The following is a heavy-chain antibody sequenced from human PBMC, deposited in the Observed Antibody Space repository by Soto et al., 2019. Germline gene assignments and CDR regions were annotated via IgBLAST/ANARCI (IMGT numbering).Heavy chain of an antibody. CDR3: ARIRAFDYGMDV. J-gene: IGHJ6*02. CDR1: GFSLSTSGMR. V-gene: IGHV2-70*04. CDR2: IDWDDDK. Sequence: ESGPTLVNPTQTLTLTCTFSGFSLSTSGMRVSWIRQPPGKALEWLARIDWDDDKFYSTSLKTRLTISKDTSKNQVVLTMTNMDPVDTATYYCARIRAFDYGMDVWGQGTTVTVSS.